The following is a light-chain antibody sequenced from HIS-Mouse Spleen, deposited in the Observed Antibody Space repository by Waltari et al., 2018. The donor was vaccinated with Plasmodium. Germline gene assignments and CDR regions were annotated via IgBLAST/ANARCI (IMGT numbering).Light chain of an antibody. Sequence: EIVLTQSPGTLSLSPGERATLSCRDSQSVSSSYLAWYQQKTGQAPRLLILGASSRATGIPDRFSGSGSGTDFTLTISRLEPEDFVVYYCQQYGSSPITFGQGTRLEIK. CDR1: QSVSSSY. CDR2: GAS. J-gene: IGKJ5*01. CDR3: QQYGSSPIT. V-gene: IGKV3-20*01.